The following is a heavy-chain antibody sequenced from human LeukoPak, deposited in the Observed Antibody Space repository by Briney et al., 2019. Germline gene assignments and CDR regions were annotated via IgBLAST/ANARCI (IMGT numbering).Heavy chain of an antibody. J-gene: IGHJ4*02. D-gene: IGHD2-2*02. CDR1: GFTFSSYA. CDR3: AKEGYCSSTSCYTILFDY. V-gene: IGHV3-30-3*02. Sequence: PGRSLRLSCAASGFTFSSYAMHWVRQAPGKGLEWVAVISYDGSNKYYADSVKGRFTISRDNSKNTLYLQMNSLRAEDTAVYYCAKEGYCSSTSCYTILFDYWGQGTLVTVSS. CDR2: ISYDGSNK.